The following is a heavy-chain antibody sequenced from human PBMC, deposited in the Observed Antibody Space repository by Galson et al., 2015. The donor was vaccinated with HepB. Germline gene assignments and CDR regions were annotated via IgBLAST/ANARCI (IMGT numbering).Heavy chain of an antibody. V-gene: IGHV1-46*01. CDR3: TRGLDSTGWSFDY. J-gene: IGHJ4*02. CDR1: GHTFTTYN. D-gene: IGHD6-19*01. Sequence: SVKVSCKASGHTFTTYNLHWVRQALGQGLEWMGMINLRGGNTNYTQKFRGRVTMTRDTSTSTVYMELSSLTSKDTAFYFCTRGLDSTGWSFDYWGLGTLVTVSS. CDR2: INLRGGNT.